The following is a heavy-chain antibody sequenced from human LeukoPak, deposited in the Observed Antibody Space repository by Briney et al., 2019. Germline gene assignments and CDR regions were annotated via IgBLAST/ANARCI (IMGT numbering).Heavy chain of an antibody. J-gene: IGHJ4*02. CDR1: GGSFSGYY. D-gene: IGHD2-2*01. CDR3: ARSRQKGDFDY. CDR2: INHSGST. V-gene: IGHV4-34*01. Sequence: SETLSLTCAVYGGSFSGYYWSWIRQPPGKGLEWIGEINHSGSTNYNPSLKSRVTISVDTPKNQFSLKLSSVTAADTAVYYCARSRQKGDFDYWGQGTLVTVSS.